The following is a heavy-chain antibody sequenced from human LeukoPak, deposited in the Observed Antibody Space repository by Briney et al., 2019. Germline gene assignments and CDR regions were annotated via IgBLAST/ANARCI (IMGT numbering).Heavy chain of an antibody. J-gene: IGHJ3*02. Sequence: SETLSLTCAVSGGSINNYYWSWIRQPAGKGLEWIGRIFTSGSTNYNASLKSRVTMSLDTSKNQFSLKLRSMTAADTAVYYCARAPVTVKDSFDIWGQGTTVTVSS. V-gene: IGHV4-4*07. CDR3: ARAPVTVKDSFDI. CDR1: GGSINNYY. D-gene: IGHD4-11*01. CDR2: IFTSGST.